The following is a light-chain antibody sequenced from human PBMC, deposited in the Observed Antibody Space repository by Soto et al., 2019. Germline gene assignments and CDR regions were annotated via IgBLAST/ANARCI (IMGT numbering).Light chain of an antibody. J-gene: IGKJ1*01. CDR2: AAS. V-gene: IGKV1-39*01. CDR3: QQSYTVPLM. CDR1: QRIGSF. Sequence: DIPMTQSPSSLSAAVGDRVTITCRASQRIGSFLNWFQQKPGKAPNLLIYAASTLQSGVPSRFRGSESGTEFTLTITNLHPDDSATYFCQQSYTVPLMFGQGTKVEI.